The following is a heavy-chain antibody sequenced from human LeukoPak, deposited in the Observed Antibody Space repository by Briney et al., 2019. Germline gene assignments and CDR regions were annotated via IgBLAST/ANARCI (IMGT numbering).Heavy chain of an antibody. CDR2: ISGDGTIK. CDR1: GFPLSSYW. Sequence: GGSLRLSCEPSGFPLSSYWMLWVRQAPGKGLVWVSRISGDGTIKTYADFVRGRFTISRDNTKNILYLQMNSLRVEDTAIYFCSRSQFDSWGQGVLVTVSS. CDR3: SRSQFDS. D-gene: IGHD2-21*01. J-gene: IGHJ4*02. V-gene: IGHV3-74*03.